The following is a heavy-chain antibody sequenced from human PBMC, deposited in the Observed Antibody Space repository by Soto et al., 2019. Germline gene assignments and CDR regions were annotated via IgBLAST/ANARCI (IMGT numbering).Heavy chain of an antibody. V-gene: IGHV1-2*04. J-gene: IGHJ6*03. CDR3: ASEGTTGTGYYYYYMDV. D-gene: IGHD1-1*01. Sequence: GASVKVSCKASGYTFTGYYMHWVRQAPGQGLEWMGWINPNSGGTNYAQKFQGWVTMTRDTSISTAYMELSRLRSDDTAVYYCASEGTTGTGYYYYYMDVWGKGTTVTVSS. CDR1: GYTFTGYY. CDR2: INPNSGGT.